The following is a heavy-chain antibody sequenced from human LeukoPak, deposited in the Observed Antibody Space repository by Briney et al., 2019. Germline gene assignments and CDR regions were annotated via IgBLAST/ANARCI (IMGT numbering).Heavy chain of an antibody. D-gene: IGHD3-16*01. J-gene: IGHJ4*02. CDR1: GFPFDYAC. V-gene: IGHV3-15*05. CDR2: IKSNNAHGTT. Sequence: GGSLRLSCAASGFPFDYACRHWVRQAPGKGLERVGRIKSNNAHGTTDYAATDKIRFTISRDDSRNMLFLHRNSLKTDDTAVYYCSTEGYYDESLRNDFWGQGTLVTVSS. CDR3: STEGYYDESLRNDF.